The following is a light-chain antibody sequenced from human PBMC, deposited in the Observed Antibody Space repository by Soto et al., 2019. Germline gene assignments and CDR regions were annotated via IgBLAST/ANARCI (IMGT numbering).Light chain of an antibody. J-gene: IGLJ2*01. CDR2: EVN. Sequence: QSALTQPPSASGSPGQSVTISCTGTSSDVGGYNYVSWYQQHPGKAPKLMIYEVNKRPSGVPDRFSGSKSGNTASLTVSGLQAEDEADYYCSSYAGNNNFYVLFGGGTKLTVL. V-gene: IGLV2-8*01. CDR1: SSDVGGYNY. CDR3: SSYAGNNNFYVL.